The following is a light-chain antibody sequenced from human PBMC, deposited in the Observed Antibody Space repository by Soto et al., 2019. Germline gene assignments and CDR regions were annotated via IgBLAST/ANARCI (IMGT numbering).Light chain of an antibody. J-gene: IGKJ4*01. CDR1: KSVSSY. CDR2: DAS. Sequence: EIVLTQSPATLSLSPGERATLSCRASKSVSSYLAWYQQKPGQAPRLLIYDASNRATGIPARFSGSGYGTDFTLTISSLEPEDFAIYYCQQRSNWPPVTFGGGTKVEIK. CDR3: QQRSNWPPVT. V-gene: IGKV3-11*01.